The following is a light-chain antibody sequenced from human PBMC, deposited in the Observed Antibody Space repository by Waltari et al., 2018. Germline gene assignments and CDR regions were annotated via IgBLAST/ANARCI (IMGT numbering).Light chain of an antibody. CDR1: QRIVRW. CDR2: EAS. J-gene: IGKJ2*01. Sequence: TCRASQRIVRWLALYQQKPGKAPKLLIYEASSLESGVPSRFSGSDSGTEFTLTISSLQPDDFATYYCQQYNNYPYTFGQGTKLEIK. CDR3: QQYNNYPYT. V-gene: IGKV1-5*03.